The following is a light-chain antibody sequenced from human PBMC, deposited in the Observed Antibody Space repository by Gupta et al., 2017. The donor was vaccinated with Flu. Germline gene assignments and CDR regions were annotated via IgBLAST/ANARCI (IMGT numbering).Light chain of an antibody. CDR3: QFQHT. CDR2: KTS. J-gene: IGKJ2*01. CDR1: QSISSL. V-gene: IGKV1-5*03. Sequence: LTQFFSTMSASVGDRGNISCGESQSISSLGVGDQQKPGKDTKIMIYKTSRLKSGVRLRFSGSGYGTEFTRNSKSMKSDDFVTYYGQFQHTVGQGTEMDIK.